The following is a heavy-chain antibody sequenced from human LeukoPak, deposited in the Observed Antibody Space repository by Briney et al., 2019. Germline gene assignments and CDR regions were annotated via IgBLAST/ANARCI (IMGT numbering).Heavy chain of an antibody. Sequence: GASVKVSCKASGGTFSSYAVSWVRQAPGQGLEWMGGIIPIFGTANYARKFQGRVTITADESTSTAYMELSSLRSEDTGVYYCARDQGEQLAVPYYYGMDVWGQGTTVTVSS. D-gene: IGHD6-6*01. V-gene: IGHV1-69*13. CDR1: GGTFSSYA. CDR2: IIPIFGTA. CDR3: ARDQGEQLAVPYYYGMDV. J-gene: IGHJ6*02.